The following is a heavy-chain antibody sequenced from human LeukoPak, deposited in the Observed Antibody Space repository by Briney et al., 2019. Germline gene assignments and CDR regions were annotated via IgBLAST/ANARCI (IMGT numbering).Heavy chain of an antibody. V-gene: IGHV1-24*01. D-gene: IGHD5-12*01. J-gene: IGHJ4*02. Sequence: ASVKVSCKVSGYTLTELSMHWVRQAPGKGLEWMGGFDPEDGETIYAQKFQGRVTMTEDTSTDTAYMELGSLRSEDTAVYYCATPLRGYDPPYFDYCGQGTLVTVSS. CDR3: ATPLRGYDPPYFDY. CDR2: FDPEDGET. CDR1: GYTLTELS.